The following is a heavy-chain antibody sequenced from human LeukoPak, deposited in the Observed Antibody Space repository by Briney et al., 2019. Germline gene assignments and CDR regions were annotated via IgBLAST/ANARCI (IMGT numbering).Heavy chain of an antibody. V-gene: IGHV3-30*18. CDR3: AKEGHSGYDYWRYYFDY. D-gene: IGHD5-12*01. Sequence: PGRSLRLSCAASGFTFSSYGMHWVRQAPGKGLDWVAVISYDGSNKYYADSVKGRFTISRDNSKNTLYLQMNSLRAEDTAVYYCAKEGHSGYDYWRYYFDYWGQGTLVTVSS. CDR2: ISYDGSNK. CDR1: GFTFSSYG. J-gene: IGHJ4*02.